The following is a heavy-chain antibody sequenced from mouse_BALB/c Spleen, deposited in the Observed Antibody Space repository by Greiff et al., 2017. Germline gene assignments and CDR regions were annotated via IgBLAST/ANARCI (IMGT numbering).Heavy chain of an antibody. Sequence: EVKVVESGGGLVKPGGSLKLSCAASGFTFSSYAMSWVRQTPEKRLEWVASISSGGSTYYPDSVKGRFTISRDNARNILYLQMSSLRSEDTAMYYCARELGRYYAMDYWGQGTSVTVSS. D-gene: IGHD4-1*01. V-gene: IGHV5-6-5*01. CDR2: ISSGGST. J-gene: IGHJ4*01. CDR1: GFTFSSYA. CDR3: ARELGRYYAMDY.